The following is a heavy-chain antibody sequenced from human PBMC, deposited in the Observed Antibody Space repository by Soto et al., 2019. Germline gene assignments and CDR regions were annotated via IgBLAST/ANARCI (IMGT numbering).Heavy chain of an antibody. V-gene: IGHV1-18*04. D-gene: IGHD3-10*01. Sequence: QVHLMQSGAEVKKPGASVKVSCKASGYTLSNYGISWVRQAPGQGLEWMGWISAYNGNTNYAQKFQGRDTMTTDPSTSTAYMELRSLRSDDTAVYYCARDLGYGSGSYYQAYWCQGTLVTVSS. J-gene: IGHJ4*02. CDR1: GYTLSNYG. CDR3: ARDLGYGSGSYYQAY. CDR2: ISAYNGNT.